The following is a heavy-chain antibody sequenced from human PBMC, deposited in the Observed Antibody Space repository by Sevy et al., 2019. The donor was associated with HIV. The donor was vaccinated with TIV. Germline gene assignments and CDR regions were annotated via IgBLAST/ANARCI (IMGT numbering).Heavy chain of an antibody. CDR1: GYTLTKLS. CDR3: ATVGLRYFSGSSTYQGDWFDP. D-gene: IGHD2-15*01. Sequence: ASVKVSCKVSGYTLTKLSIHWVRQAPGKGLEWMGHFDPQHGKTIYAERFQGRVTITADTSIDTGYMELSRLTSEDTAGYYCATVGLRYFSGSSTYQGDWFDPWGQGTLVTVSS. V-gene: IGHV1-24*01. J-gene: IGHJ5*02. CDR2: FDPQHGKT.